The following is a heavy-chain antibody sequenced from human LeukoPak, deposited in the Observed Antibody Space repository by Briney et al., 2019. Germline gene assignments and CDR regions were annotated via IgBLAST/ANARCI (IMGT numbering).Heavy chain of an antibody. CDR3: ARDHGVCSTSTCYVANADV. D-gene: IGHD3-16*01. J-gene: IGHJ6*03. CDR1: GFTFSDYS. Sequence: GGSLRLSCVASGFTFSDYSMNWVRQPPGKGLEWVSYISSRGRTVFYADSVKGRFTISRENDRNSMFLQMSGLRDEDTATYYCARDHGVCSTSTCYVANADVWGKGTTVSVS. CDR2: ISSRGRTV. V-gene: IGHV3-48*02.